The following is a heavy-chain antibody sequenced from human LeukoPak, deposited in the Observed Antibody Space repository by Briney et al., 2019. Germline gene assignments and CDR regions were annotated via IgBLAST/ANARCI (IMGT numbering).Heavy chain of an antibody. CDR1: GFTFTTYA. J-gene: IGHJ4*02. V-gene: IGHV3-23*01. CDR2: FSGSLDTT. D-gene: IGHD2-15*01. CDR3: AKASAGTCSGARCYYFDS. Sequence: GGSLRLSCAASGFTFTTYAMSWVRQTPGKGLEGVSTFSGSLDTTYHADSVKGRFTISRDNSKNTVYLQMNSLRAEDTAVYYCAKASAGTCSGARCYYFDSWGQGTPVTVSS.